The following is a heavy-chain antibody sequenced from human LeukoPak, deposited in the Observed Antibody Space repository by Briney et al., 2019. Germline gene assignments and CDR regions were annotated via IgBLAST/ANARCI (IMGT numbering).Heavy chain of an antibody. V-gene: IGHV1-18*01. CDR3: ARDLRVRGVIIGGLGY. CDR2: ISAYNGNT. D-gene: IGHD3-10*01. CDR1: GYTFTSYG. J-gene: IGHJ4*02. Sequence: ASVKVSCKASGYTFTSYGISWVRQAPGQGLEWMGWISAYNGNTNYAQKLQGRVTMTTDTSTSTAYMEPRSLRSDDTAVYYCARDLRVRGVIIGGLGYWGQGTLVTVSS.